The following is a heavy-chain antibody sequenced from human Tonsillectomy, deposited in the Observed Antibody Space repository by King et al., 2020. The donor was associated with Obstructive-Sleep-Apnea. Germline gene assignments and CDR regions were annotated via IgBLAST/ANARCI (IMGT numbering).Heavy chain of an antibody. CDR3: ARVLGGMVRGVIKYYFDY. CDR1: GGSVSSGSYY. J-gene: IGHJ4*02. D-gene: IGHD3-10*01. CDR2: IYYSGST. Sequence: QVQLQESGPGLAKPSETLSLTCTVSGGSVSSGSYYWSWIRQPPGKGLEWIGYIYYSGSTNYNPSLKSRVTISVDTSKNQRSLKLSSVPAADTAVYYCARVLGGMVRGVIKYYFDYWGQGTLGTVSS. V-gene: IGHV4-61*01.